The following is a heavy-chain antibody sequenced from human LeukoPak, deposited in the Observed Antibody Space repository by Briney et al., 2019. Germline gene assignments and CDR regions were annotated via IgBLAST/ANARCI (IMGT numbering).Heavy chain of an antibody. J-gene: IGHJ3*02. V-gene: IGHV3-30*02. CDR3: AKDRKAAAGDDAFDI. CDR2: IRYDGSNK. D-gene: IGHD6-13*01. Sequence: GGSLRLSCAASGFTFSSYGMHWVRQAPGKGLEWVAFIRYDGSNKYYADSVKGRFTISRDNSKNTLYLQMNSLRAEDTAVYYCAKDRKAAAGDDAFDIWGQGTMVTVSS. CDR1: GFTFSSYG.